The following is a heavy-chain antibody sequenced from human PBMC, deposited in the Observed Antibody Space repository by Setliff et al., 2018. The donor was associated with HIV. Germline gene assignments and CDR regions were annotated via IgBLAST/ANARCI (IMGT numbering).Heavy chain of an antibody. CDR3: ARNFWNGPPDYYYYGMDV. D-gene: IGHD3-3*01. V-gene: IGHV4-31*03. CDR2: IFYSGST. CDR1: GGPMNTGGYY. Sequence: SETLSLSCTVSGGPMNTGGYYWSWIRHHPGKGLEWVGYIFYSGSTYYNPSLESRLTISIDTSKNQFFLKLRSVTAADTAVYYCARNFWNGPPDYYYYGMDVWGQGTTVTVSS. J-gene: IGHJ6*02.